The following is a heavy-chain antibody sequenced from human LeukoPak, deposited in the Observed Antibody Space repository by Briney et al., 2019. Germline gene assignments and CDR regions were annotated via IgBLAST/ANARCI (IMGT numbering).Heavy chain of an antibody. J-gene: IGHJ5*02. Sequence: SVKVSCKASGGTFSSYTISWVRQAPGQGLEWMGRIIPILGIANYAQKFQGRATITADKSTSTAYMELSSLRSEDTAVYYCARDSSSWYNWFDPWGQGTLVTVSS. CDR3: ARDSSSWYNWFDP. CDR2: IIPILGIA. CDR1: GGTFSSYT. D-gene: IGHD6-13*01. V-gene: IGHV1-69*04.